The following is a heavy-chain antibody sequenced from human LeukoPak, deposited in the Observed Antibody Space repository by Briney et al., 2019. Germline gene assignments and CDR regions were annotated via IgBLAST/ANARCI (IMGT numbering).Heavy chain of an antibody. D-gene: IGHD2-2*01. CDR1: KRTFSSYA. V-gene: IGHV1-69*11. J-gene: IGHJ5*02. Sequence: ASVKVSCKASKRTFSSYAISWVRQAPRHGLEWMGRIISNRGRGNYAQKFQGRVTITADESTSTAYMELSSLRSEDTAVYYCSRSHCSSTSCYFSGFDPWGQGTLGTGSS. CDR3: SRSHCSSTSCYFSGFDP. CDR2: IISNRGRG.